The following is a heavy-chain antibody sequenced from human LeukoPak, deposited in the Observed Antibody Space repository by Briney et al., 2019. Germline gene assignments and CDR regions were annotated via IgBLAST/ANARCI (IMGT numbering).Heavy chain of an antibody. D-gene: IGHD2-15*01. CDR3: ARARLSFTRGIGANYFDY. V-gene: IGHV3-23*01. CDR2: IRGSGGST. J-gene: IGHJ4*02. Sequence: GGSLRLSCAASGFTFSSYGMSWVRQAPGKGLEWVSAIRGSGGSTYYADSVKGRFTISRDNAKNSLYLQMNSLRADDTAVYYCARARLSFTRGIGANYFDYWGQGTPVTVSS. CDR1: GFTFSSYG.